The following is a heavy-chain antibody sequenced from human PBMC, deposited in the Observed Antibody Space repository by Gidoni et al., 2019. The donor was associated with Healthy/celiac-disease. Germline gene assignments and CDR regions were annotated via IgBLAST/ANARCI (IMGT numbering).Heavy chain of an antibody. V-gene: IGHV3-53*01. D-gene: IGHD1-7*01. CDR2: IYSGGST. CDR3: ARDYLSITGTKPYYYGMDV. CDR1: GFTVSRNY. J-gene: IGHJ6*02. Sequence: EVQLVESGGGLIQPGGSLRLSCAASGFTVSRNYMSWVRQAPGKGLELVSVIYSGGSTYYADSVKGRFTISRDNSKNTLYPQMNSLRAEDTAVYYCARDYLSITGTKPYYYGMDVWGQGTTVTVSS.